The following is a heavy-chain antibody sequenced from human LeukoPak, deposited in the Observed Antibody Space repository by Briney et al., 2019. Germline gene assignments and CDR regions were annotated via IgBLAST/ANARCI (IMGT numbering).Heavy chain of an antibody. V-gene: IGHV1-69*13. CDR2: IIPIFGTT. J-gene: IGHJ6*02. Sequence: ASVKVSCKASGGTFSSYAISWVRQAPGQGLEWMGGIIPIFGTTNYGQKFQGRVTITADESTSTAYMELSSLRSEDTAVYYCARVSGSSWFSDAMDVWGQGTTVTVSS. D-gene: IGHD6-13*01. CDR1: GGTFSSYA. CDR3: ARVSGSSWFSDAMDV.